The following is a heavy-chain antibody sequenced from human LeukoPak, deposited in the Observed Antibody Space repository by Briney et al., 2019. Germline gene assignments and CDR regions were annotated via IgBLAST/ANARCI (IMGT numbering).Heavy chain of an antibody. Sequence: SETLSLTCTVSGGSISSSSYYWSWIRQPPGKGLEWIGYIYYSGSTNYNPSLKSRVTISVDTSKNQFSLKLSSVTAADTAVYYCASQKKGVGGVIGWGQGTLVTVSS. CDR1: GGSISSSSYY. D-gene: IGHD3-16*02. V-gene: IGHV4-61*01. CDR3: ASQKKGVGGVIG. CDR2: IYYSGST. J-gene: IGHJ4*02.